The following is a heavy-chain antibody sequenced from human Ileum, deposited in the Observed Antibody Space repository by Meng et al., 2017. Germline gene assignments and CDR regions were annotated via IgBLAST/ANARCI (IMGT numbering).Heavy chain of an antibody. CDR3: ARGFGYTYGYNYFDY. Sequence: GGSLRLSCTASGFTFSDYEINWVRQAPGKGLEWVSIISSSGGFVNYAASVKGRFTISRDNTNNSLYLQMNSLRAEDTALYYCARGFGYTYGYNYFDYWGQGTLVTVSS. CDR2: ISSSGGFV. V-gene: IGHV3-48*03. D-gene: IGHD5-18*01. J-gene: IGHJ4*02. CDR1: GFTFSDYE.